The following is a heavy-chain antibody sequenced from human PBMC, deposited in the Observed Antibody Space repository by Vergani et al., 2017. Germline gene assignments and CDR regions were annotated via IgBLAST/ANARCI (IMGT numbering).Heavy chain of an antibody. CDR1: GFTFSSYA. V-gene: IGHV3-64*01. J-gene: IGHJ4*02. Sequence: EVQLVESGGGLVQPGGSLRLSCAASGFTFSSYAMHWVRQAPGKGLEYVSAISSYGGSTYYANSVKGRFTISRDNSKNTLYLQMGSLRAEDMAVYYCARGASVVVISFPFDYWGQGTLVTVSS. D-gene: IGHD3-22*01. CDR2: ISSYGGST. CDR3: ARGASVVVISFPFDY.